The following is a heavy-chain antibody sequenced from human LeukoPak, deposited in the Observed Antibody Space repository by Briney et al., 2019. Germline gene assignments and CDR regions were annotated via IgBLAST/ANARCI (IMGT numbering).Heavy chain of an antibody. D-gene: IGHD3-10*01. CDR3: ARANLTPSFITMVRGAPYYYGMDV. J-gene: IGHJ6*02. Sequence: SETLSLTCAVYGGSFSGYYWSWIRQPPGKGLEWIGAINHSGSTNNNPSLKSRVTISVDTSKNQFSLKLSSVTAADTAVYYCARANLTPSFITMVRGAPYYYGMDVWGQGTTVTVSS. CDR2: INHSGST. V-gene: IGHV4-34*01. CDR1: GGSFSGYY.